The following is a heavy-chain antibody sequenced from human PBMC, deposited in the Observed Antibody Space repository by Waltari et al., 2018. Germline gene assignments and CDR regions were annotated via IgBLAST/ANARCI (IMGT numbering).Heavy chain of an antibody. D-gene: IGHD3-16*02. Sequence: QVQLQQWGAGLLKPSETLSLTCAVYGGSFSGYYWSWIRQPPGKGLEWIGEINHRGSTNYNPSLKSRVTISVDTSKNQFSLKLSSVTAADTAVYYCARERGYVWGSYRAYYFDYWGQGTLVTVSS. V-gene: IGHV4-34*01. CDR2: INHRGST. CDR3: ARERGYVWGSYRAYYFDY. J-gene: IGHJ4*02. CDR1: GGSFSGYY.